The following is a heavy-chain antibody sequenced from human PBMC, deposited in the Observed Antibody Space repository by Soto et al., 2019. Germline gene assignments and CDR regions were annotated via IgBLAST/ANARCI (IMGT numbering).Heavy chain of an antibody. J-gene: IGHJ6*02. D-gene: IGHD3-10*01. V-gene: IGHV3-35*01. CDR2: VSWNGSRT. CDR3: VSEEKLLRFGELIPYYYYYGMDV. Sequence: GGSLRLSCAASGFTFSNSDMNWVRQAPGKGLEWVSGVSWNGSRTHYADSVKGRFIISRDNSRNFLYQQMNSLRPEDMAVYYCVSEEKLLRFGELIPYYYYYGMDVWGQGTTVTVSS. CDR1: GFTFSNSD.